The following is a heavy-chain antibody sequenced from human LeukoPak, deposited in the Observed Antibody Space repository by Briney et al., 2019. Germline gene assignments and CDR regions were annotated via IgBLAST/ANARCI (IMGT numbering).Heavy chain of an antibody. CDR1: GGFISSYY. J-gene: IGHJ3*02. CDR2: IYYSGST. CDR3: ARVQGRYYGSGSSIYAFDI. Sequence: SETLSLTCTVSGGFISSYYWSWIRQPPGKGLEWIGYIYYSGSTNYNPSLKSRVTISVDTSKNQFSLKLSSVTAADTAVYYCARVQGRYYGSGSSIYAFDIWGQGTMVTVSS. V-gene: IGHV4-59*01. D-gene: IGHD3-10*01.